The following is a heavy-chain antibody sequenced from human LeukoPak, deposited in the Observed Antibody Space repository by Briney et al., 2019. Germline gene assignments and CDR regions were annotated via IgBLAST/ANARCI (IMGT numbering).Heavy chain of an antibody. J-gene: IGHJ4*02. V-gene: IGHV3-30*04. CDR1: GFTFSSYA. D-gene: IGHD3-16*01. CDR3: ARGKGECFDY. CDR2: ISYDGSNK. Sequence: QPGRSLRLSCAASGFTFSSYAMHWVRQAPGKGLEWVAVISYDGSNKYYADSVKGRFTISRDNSKNTLYLQMNSLRAEDTAVYYCARGKGECFDYWGQGTLVTVSS.